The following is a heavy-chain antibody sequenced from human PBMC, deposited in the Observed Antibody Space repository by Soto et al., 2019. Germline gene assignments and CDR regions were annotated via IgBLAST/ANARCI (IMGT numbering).Heavy chain of an antibody. D-gene: IGHD6-13*01. CDR1: GFTFSSYS. CDR2: ISSSSSTI. V-gene: IGHV3-48*01. J-gene: IGHJ3*02. CDR3: ARDMAAADAFEI. Sequence: GGSLRLSCAASGFTFSSYSMNWVRQAPGKGLEWVSYISSSSSTIYYADSVKGRFTISRDNAKNSLYLQMNSLRAEDTAVYYCARDMAAADAFEIWGQGTMVTGS.